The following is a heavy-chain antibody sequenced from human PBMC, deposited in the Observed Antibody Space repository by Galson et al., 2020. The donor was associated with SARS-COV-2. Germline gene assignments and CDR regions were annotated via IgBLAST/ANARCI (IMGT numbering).Heavy chain of an antibody. CDR3: ARVIYEGWEYYFDY. D-gene: IGHD1-26*01. J-gene: IGHJ4*02. CDR2: IKQDGSEK. V-gene: IGHV3-7*01. Sequence: TGGSLRLSCAASGFTFSSYWMSWVRQAPGKGLAWVANIKQDGSEKYYVDSVKGRFTISRDNAKNSLYLQMNSLRAEDTAVYYCARVIYEGWEYYFDYWGQGTLVTVSS. CDR1: GFTFSSYW.